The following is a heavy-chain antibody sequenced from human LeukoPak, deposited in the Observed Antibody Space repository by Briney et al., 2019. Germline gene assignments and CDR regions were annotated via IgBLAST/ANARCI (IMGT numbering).Heavy chain of an antibody. CDR2: INTNTGNP. V-gene: IGHV7-4-1*02. J-gene: IGHJ4*02. CDR3: ASGGPATNFDY. D-gene: IGHD4-23*01. Sequence: ASVKVSCKASGYTFTSYAMNWVRQAPGQGLEWMGWINTNTGNPTYAQGFTGRFVFSLDTSVSTAYLQISSLKAEDTAVYYYASGGPATNFDYWGQGTLVTVSS. CDR1: GYTFTSYA.